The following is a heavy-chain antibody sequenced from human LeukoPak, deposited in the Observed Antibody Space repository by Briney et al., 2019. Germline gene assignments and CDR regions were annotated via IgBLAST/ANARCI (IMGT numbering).Heavy chain of an antibody. J-gene: IGHJ4*02. Sequence: GGSLRLSCAASGFTFSSYSMNWVRQAPGNGLEWVSSISSSSSYIYYADSVKGRFTISRDNAKNSLYLQMNSLRAEDTAVYYCARGGYSYGVDYWGQGTLVTVSS. V-gene: IGHV3-21*01. CDR1: GFTFSSYS. D-gene: IGHD5-18*01. CDR3: ARGGYSYGVDY. CDR2: ISSSSSYI.